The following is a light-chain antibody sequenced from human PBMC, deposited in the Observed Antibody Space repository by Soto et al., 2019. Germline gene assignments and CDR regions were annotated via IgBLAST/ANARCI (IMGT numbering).Light chain of an antibody. CDR2: AAS. J-gene: IGKJ1*01. Sequence: DIQMTQSPSSLSASVGDRVTITCRASQSISSYLNWYQQKPGKAPKLLIYAASSLQSGVPSRFSGSGSGTDFTLTFSSLQPEDFATYYCQQSYSTLWTLGQGAKVDIK. CDR3: QQSYSTLWT. CDR1: QSISSY. V-gene: IGKV1-39*01.